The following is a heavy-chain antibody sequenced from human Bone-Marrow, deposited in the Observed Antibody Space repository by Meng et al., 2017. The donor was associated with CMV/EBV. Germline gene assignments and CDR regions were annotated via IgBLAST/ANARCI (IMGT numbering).Heavy chain of an antibody. J-gene: IGHJ5*02. CDR1: GYTFMDYG. D-gene: IGHD2-2*01. CDR3: ARDQLLSDLEHAPWFDP. V-gene: IGHV1-69*04. Sequence: SVKVSCKASGYTFMDYGITWVRQAPGQGLEWMGRIIPILGIANYAQKFQGRVTITADKSTSTAYTELSSLRSEDTAVYYCARDQLLSDLEHAPWFDPWGQGTLVTVSS. CDR2: IIPILGIA.